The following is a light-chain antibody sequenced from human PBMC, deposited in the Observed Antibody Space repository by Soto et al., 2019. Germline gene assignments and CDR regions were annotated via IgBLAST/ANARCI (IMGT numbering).Light chain of an antibody. CDR2: DAS. CDR3: QQYNSCSGT. V-gene: IGKV1-5*01. CDR1: QGISSW. J-gene: IGKJ1*01. Sequence: DIQMTQSPSTLSASVGDRVTITCRASQGISSWLAWYQQKRGKAPKLLIYDASSLESGVPSRFSGSGSGTEFTLTITSLQPEDFATYYCQQYNSCSGTFGQGTKVDIK.